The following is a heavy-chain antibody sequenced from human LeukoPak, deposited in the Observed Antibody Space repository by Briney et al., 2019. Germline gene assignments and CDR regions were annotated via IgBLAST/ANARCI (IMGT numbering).Heavy chain of an antibody. D-gene: IGHD3-16*02. CDR2: INHRGST. Sequence: SETLSLTCAVYGGSFSGYYWSWIRQPPGKGLEWIGEINHRGSTNYNPSLKSRVTISVDTSKNQFSLKLSSVTAADTAVYYCARTVYDYVWGSYRHLPTYFDYWGQGTLVTVSS. V-gene: IGHV4-34*01. CDR3: ARTVYDYVWGSYRHLPTYFDY. CDR1: GGSFSGYY. J-gene: IGHJ4*02.